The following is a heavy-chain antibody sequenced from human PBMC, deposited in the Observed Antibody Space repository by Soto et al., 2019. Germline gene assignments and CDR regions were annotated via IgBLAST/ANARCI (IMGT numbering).Heavy chain of an antibody. D-gene: IGHD2-15*01. V-gene: IGHV1-69*12. J-gene: IGHJ4*02. Sequence: QVQLVQSGAEVKKPGSSVKVSCKASGGTFSSYAISWVRQVPGQGLEWMGGIIPIFGTANYAQKFQGRVTITADESTSTAYMELSSLTSEDTAVYYCARDALLCSGGSCYSRFDYWVQGTLVTVSS. CDR2: IIPIFGTA. CDR3: ARDALLCSGGSCYSRFDY. CDR1: GGTFSSYA.